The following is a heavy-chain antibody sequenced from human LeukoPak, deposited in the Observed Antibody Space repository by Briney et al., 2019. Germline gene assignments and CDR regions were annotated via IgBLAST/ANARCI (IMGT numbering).Heavy chain of an antibody. Sequence: ASVKVSCKASGYTFTNYGISWVRQAPGQGLEWMGWISAYNGNTNYAQKLQGRVTMTTDTSTSTAYMELRSLRSDDTAVYYCARVNYDYDAFDIWGQGTMVTVSS. V-gene: IGHV1-18*01. CDR3: ARVNYDYDAFDI. D-gene: IGHD3-16*01. CDR2: ISAYNGNT. CDR1: GYTFTNYG. J-gene: IGHJ3*02.